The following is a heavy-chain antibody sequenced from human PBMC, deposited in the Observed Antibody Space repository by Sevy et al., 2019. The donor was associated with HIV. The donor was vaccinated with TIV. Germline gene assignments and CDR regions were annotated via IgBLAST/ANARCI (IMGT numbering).Heavy chain of an antibody. V-gene: IGHV3-15*07. CDR3: TTDLGNY. Sequence: GGSLRLSCAASNFTFANAWMNWVRQAPGKGLEWVDLIKRKSECGATDYAAPVKGRFTISRDESKNTLYLQMNNLRTEDTALYFCTTDLGNYWGQGTLVTVSS. CDR2: IKRKSECGAT. CDR1: NFTFANAW. J-gene: IGHJ4*02.